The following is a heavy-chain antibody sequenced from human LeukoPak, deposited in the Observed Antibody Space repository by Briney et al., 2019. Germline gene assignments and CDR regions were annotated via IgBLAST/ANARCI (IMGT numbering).Heavy chain of an antibody. J-gene: IGHJ3*02. D-gene: IGHD5-12*01. CDR3: ARGGYSGYGRDAFDI. CDR2: IYSDDST. V-gene: IGHV3-53*04. Sequence: PGGSLRLSCAASGFTVSSNYMSWVRQAPGKGLEWVSVIYSDDSTYYADSVKGRFTISRHNSKNTLYLQMNSLRAEDTAVYYCARGGYSGYGRDAFDIWGQGTMVTVSS. CDR1: GFTVSSNY.